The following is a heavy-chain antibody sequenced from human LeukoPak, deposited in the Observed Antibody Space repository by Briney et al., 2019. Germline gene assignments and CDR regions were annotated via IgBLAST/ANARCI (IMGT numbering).Heavy chain of an antibody. CDR1: GYSFTSYW. J-gene: IGHJ4*02. D-gene: IGHD3-10*01. V-gene: IGHV5-51*01. CDR2: IYPGDSDT. CDR3: ARCEGSYYYGSGSYSGPNFDY. Sequence: GASLKISCKGSGYSFTSYWIGWVRQMPGKGLGWMGIIYPGDSDTRYSPSFQGQVTISADKSISTAYLQWSSLKASDTAMYYCARCEGSYYYGSGSYSGPNFDYGGQGTLVTVSS.